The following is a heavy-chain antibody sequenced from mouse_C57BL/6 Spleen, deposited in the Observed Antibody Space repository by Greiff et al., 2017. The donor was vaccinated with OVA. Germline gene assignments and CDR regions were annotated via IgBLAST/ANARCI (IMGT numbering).Heavy chain of an antibody. D-gene: IGHD2-4*01. V-gene: IGHV5-16*01. J-gene: IGHJ1*03. CDR3: ARNDDYDGWYFDV. CDR2: INYDGSST. Sequence: EVQLVESEGGLVQPGSSMKLSCTASGFTFSDYYMAWVRQVPEKGLEWVANINYDGSSTYYLDSLKSRFIISRDNAKNILYLQMSSLKSEDTATYYGARNDDYDGWYFDVWGTGTTVTVSS. CDR1: GFTFSDYY.